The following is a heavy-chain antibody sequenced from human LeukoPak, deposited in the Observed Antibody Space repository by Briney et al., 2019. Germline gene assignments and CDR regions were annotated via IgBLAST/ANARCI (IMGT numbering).Heavy chain of an antibody. V-gene: IGHV4-39*01. CDR1: GGSISSSSYY. J-gene: IGHJ4*02. CDR2: IYYSGST. Sequence: SETLSLTCTVSGGSISSSSYYWGWIRQPPGKGLEWIGSIYYSGSTYYNPSLKSRVTISVDTSKNQFSLKLSSVTAADTAVYYRARHVRAVWPMIVVVINLGLDYWGQGTLVTVSS. CDR3: ARHVRAVWPMIVVVINLGLDY. D-gene: IGHD3-22*01.